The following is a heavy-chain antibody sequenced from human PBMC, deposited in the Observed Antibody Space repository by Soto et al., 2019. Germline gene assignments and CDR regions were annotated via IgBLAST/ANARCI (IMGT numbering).Heavy chain of an antibody. CDR3: VALSRRNYESDKPDI. CDR2: ISRDGSIT. V-gene: IGHV3-74*01. J-gene: IGHJ4*02. Sequence: GGSLRLSCAASGFTLSKYWMFWVRQAPGKGLVGVSAISRDGSITAYADSVKGRFTISRDNAQNTLCLQMNSLRAEDTAVYYCVALSRRNYESDKPDIWGQGTLVTVSS. D-gene: IGHD4-4*01. CDR1: GFTLSKYW.